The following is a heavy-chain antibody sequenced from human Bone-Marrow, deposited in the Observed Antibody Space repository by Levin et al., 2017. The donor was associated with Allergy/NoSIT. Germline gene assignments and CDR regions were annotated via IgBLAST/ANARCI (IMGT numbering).Heavy chain of an antibody. CDR2: VSAANTGRT. D-gene: IGHD6-19*01. V-gene: IGHV3-23*01. Sequence: GESLKISCGASGLTLNNYAMSWVRQAPGKGLEWISAVSAANTGRTYYADSVKGRFTISRDNSKNTIYLQMNSLRAEDTAVYHCATGEYSSGWSRKYYFDNWGQGTLVTVSS. J-gene: IGHJ4*02. CDR1: GLTLNNYA. CDR3: ATGEYSSGWSRKYYFDN.